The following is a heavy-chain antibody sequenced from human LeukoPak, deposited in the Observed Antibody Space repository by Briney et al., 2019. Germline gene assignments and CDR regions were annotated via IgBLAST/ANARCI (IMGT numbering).Heavy chain of an antibody. CDR1: GGSFSGYY. CDR2: INHSGST. J-gene: IGHJ4*02. D-gene: IGHD4-17*01. CDR3: ARQGVTTLFDY. V-gene: IGHV4-34*01. Sequence: SETLSLTCAVYGGSFSGYYWSWIRQPPGKGLEWIGEINHSGSTNYNPSLKSRVTISVDTSKNQFSLKLSSVTAADTAVYYCARQGVTTLFDYWGQGTLVTVSS.